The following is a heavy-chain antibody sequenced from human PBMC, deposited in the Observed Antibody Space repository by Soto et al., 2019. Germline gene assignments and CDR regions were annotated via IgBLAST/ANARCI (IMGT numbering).Heavy chain of an antibody. J-gene: IGHJ4*02. CDR1: GFTFSSDA. V-gene: IGHV3-23*01. CDR2: ISGSVGST. Sequence: GSLSLSCAASGFTFSSDAMSWVRQAPGKGLEWVSGISGSVGSTYYADSVKGRFTISRDNSKSSLYLQMNSLRADDTAVYCCAKGITVTTSANLDYWGQG. D-gene: IGHD4-17*01. CDR3: AKGITVTTSANLDY.